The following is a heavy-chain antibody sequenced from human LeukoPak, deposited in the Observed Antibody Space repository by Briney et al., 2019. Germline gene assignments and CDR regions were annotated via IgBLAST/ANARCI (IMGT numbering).Heavy chain of an antibody. CDR2: ISSSGSTI. J-gene: IGHJ4*02. CDR3: ARGDSGSYYSDY. CDR1: GFTFSNYN. Sequence: GGSLRLSCAASGFTFSNYNMNWVRQAPGKGLEWVSYISSSGSTIYYADSVKGRFTISRDNAKNSLYLQMNSLRAEDTAVYYCARGDSGSYYSDYWGQGTLVTVSS. V-gene: IGHV3-48*04. D-gene: IGHD1-26*01.